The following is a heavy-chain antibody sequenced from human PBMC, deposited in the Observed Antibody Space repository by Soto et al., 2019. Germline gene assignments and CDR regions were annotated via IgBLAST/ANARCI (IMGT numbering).Heavy chain of an antibody. CDR1: GGSLSSGGYY. J-gene: IGHJ4*02. V-gene: IGHV4-31*03. D-gene: IGHD3-10*01. CDR3: ARANNPRITMVRGVTIDY. Sequence: SETLSLTCTVSGGSLSSGGYYWSWIRQHPGNGLEWIGYIYYSGRTYYNPSLKSRVTISVDTSKNQFSLKLSSVTAADTAVYYCARANNPRITMVRGVTIDYWGQGTLVTVSS. CDR2: IYYSGRT.